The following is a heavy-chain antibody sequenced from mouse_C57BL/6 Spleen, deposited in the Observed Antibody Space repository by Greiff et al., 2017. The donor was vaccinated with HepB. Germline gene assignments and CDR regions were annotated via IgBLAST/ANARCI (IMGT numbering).Heavy chain of an antibody. Sequence: VMLVESGAELARPGASVKLSCKASGYTFTSYGISWVKQRTGQGLEWIGEIYPRSGNTYYNEKFKGKATLTADKSSSTAYMELRSLTSEDSAVYFCARNGTFYYFDYWGQGTTLTVSS. V-gene: IGHV1-81*01. CDR2: IYPRSGNT. CDR1: GYTFTSYG. CDR3: ARNGTFYYFDY. J-gene: IGHJ2*01.